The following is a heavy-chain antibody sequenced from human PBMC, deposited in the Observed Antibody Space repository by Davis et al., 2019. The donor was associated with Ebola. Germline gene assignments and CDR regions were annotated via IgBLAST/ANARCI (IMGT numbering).Heavy chain of an antibody. CDR2: IYYSGST. CDR3: ARLPGIYDY. D-gene: IGHD6-13*01. CDR1: GGSISSSSYY. Sequence: MPSETLSLTCTVSGGSISSSSYYWGWIRQPPGKGLEWIGSIYYSGSTYYNPSLKSRVTISVDTSKNQFSLKLSSVTAADTAVYYCARLPGIYDYWGQGTLVTVSS. V-gene: IGHV4-39*01. J-gene: IGHJ4*02.